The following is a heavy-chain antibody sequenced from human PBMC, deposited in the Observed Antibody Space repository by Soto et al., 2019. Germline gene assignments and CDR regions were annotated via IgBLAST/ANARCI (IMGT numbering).Heavy chain of an antibody. D-gene: IGHD3-22*01. Sequence: ESLKISCKGSGYSFNNNWIGWVRQMPGRGLEWMGIIHPGDSDTRYSPSFQGQVTMSVDKSINTAYLQWSSLKDSDTAMYYCARRDSSGFPDYWGQGTLVTVSS. V-gene: IGHV5-51*01. CDR2: IHPGDSDT. CDR3: ARRDSSGFPDY. CDR1: GYSFNNNW. J-gene: IGHJ4*02.